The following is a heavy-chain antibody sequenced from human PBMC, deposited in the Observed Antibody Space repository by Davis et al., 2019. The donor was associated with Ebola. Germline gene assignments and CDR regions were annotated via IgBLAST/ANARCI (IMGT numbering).Heavy chain of an antibody. V-gene: IGHV1-18*04. CDR2: INPHNGNT. CDR1: GYNFNDYY. Sequence: AASVKVSCKASGYNFNDYYMHWVRQAPGQGLEWMGWINPHNGNTNYAQNVQGRVTMTTDKSTSTAYMEVGSLRSDDTAVYYCARAQFPTTSDHWGQGTLVTVSS. D-gene: IGHD1-1*01. J-gene: IGHJ4*02. CDR3: ARAQFPTTSDH.